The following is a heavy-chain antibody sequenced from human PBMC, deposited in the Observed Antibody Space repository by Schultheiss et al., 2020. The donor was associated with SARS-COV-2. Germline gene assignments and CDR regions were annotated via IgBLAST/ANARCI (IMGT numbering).Heavy chain of an antibody. Sequence: SETLSLTCTVSGGSISSYYWTWIRQPPGKGLEWIGEINHSGSTNYNPSRKSRVTISVDTSKNEFSLKLSSVTAADTALYYCAGGVRWLAFDYWGQGTRVTVSS. D-gene: IGHD6-19*01. CDR2: INHSGST. V-gene: IGHV4-59*01. CDR1: GGSISSYY. J-gene: IGHJ4*02. CDR3: AGGVRWLAFDY.